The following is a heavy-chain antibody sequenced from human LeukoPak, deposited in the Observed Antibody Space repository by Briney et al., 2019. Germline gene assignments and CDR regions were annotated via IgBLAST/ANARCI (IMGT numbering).Heavy chain of an antibody. CDR1: GYTFTGYY. CDR2: INPNSGGT. J-gene: IGHJ4*02. D-gene: IGHD3-10*01. V-gene: IGHV1-2*02. CDR3: ARGSHLWFGDPTLVYYFDY. Sequence: ASVKVSCKASGYTFTGYYMHWVRQAPGQGLEWMGWINPNSGGTNYAQKLQGRVTMTRDTSISTAYMELSRLRSDDTAVYYCARGSHLWFGDPTLVYYFDYWGQGTLVTVSS.